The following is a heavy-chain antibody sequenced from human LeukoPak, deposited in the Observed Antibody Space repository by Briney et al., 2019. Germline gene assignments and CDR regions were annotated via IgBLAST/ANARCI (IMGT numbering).Heavy chain of an antibody. CDR2: ISAYNGNT. CDR1: GYTFTSYG. D-gene: IGHD3-22*01. Sequence: GASAKVSCKASGYTFTSYGISWVRQAPGQGIEWMGWISAYNGNTNYAQKLQGRVTMTTDTSTSTAYMELRSLRSDDTAVYYCVRVVSSGYFDYWGQGTLVTVSS. J-gene: IGHJ4*02. V-gene: IGHV1-18*01. CDR3: VRVVSSGYFDY.